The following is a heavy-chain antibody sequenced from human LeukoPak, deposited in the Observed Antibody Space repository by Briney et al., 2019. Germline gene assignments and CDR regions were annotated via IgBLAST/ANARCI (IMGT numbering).Heavy chain of an antibody. J-gene: IGHJ6*03. Sequence: SETLSLTCTVSGGSISSYYWSWIRQPPGKGLEWIGYIYYSGSDNYNPSLKSRVTISVDTSKNQFSLKLSSVTAADTAVYYCARVPRSYYYYYYMDVWGKGTTVTVSS. V-gene: IGHV4-59*01. CDR2: IYYSGSD. CDR1: GGSISSYY. CDR3: ARVPRSYYYYYYMDV.